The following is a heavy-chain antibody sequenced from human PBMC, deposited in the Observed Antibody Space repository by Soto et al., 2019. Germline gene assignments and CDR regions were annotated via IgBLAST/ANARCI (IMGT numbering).Heavy chain of an antibody. V-gene: IGHV3-30*18. J-gene: IGHJ6*02. CDR1: GFIFSSYG. D-gene: IGHD2-15*01. CDR2: ISKDESNK. Sequence: GGSLRLSCAASGFIFSSYGMHWARQAPGKGLEWVAVISKDESNKYYADSVKGRFTISRDNSKNTLYLQMDSLRTEDTAVYYCAKGHTSSWYYYYGMDVWGQGTTVTVSS. CDR3: AKGHTSSWYYYYGMDV.